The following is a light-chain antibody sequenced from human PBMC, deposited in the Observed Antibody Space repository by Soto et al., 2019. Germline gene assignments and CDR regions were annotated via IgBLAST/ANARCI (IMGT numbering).Light chain of an antibody. Sequence: DIVMTQSPDSLAVSLGERATINCKSNQSVLYNSNNKNYLAWYQQKPRQPPKLLIYWASTRESGVPDRFSGSGSGTDFTLTISSLQAEDVAVYYCQQYYSTPRTFGQGTKVEIK. V-gene: IGKV4-1*01. J-gene: IGKJ1*01. CDR2: WAS. CDR1: QSVLYNSNNKNY. CDR3: QQYYSTPRT.